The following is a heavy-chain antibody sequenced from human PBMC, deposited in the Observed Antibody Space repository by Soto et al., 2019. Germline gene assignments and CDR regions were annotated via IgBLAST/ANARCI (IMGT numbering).Heavy chain of an antibody. Sequence: PSETLSITCAVSGGSISSSNWWRWVRLPPGKGREWIGDIYHSGSTNYNPSLKSRVTISVAKSKNQFSLKLSSVTAADTAVYYCARVDSTVTTSDFYYYYYYGMDVWGQGTTVTVSS. CDR3: ARVDSTVTTSDFYYYYYYGMDV. D-gene: IGHD4-17*01. V-gene: IGHV4-4*02. CDR2: IYHSGST. J-gene: IGHJ6*02. CDR1: GGSISSSNW.